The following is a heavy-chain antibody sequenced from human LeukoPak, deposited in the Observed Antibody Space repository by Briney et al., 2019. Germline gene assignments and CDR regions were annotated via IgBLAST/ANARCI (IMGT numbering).Heavy chain of an antibody. V-gene: IGHV1-2*02. J-gene: IGHJ4*02. CDR1: GYTFTGYY. CDR3: ARVLGYCSSTSCSTYYDFWSGYSY. D-gene: IGHD2-2*01. CDR2: NNPNSGGT. Sequence: ASVKVSCKASGYTFTGYYMHWVRQAPGQGLEWMGWNNPNSGGTNYAQKFQGRVTMTRDTSISTAYMELSRLRSDDTAVYYCARVLGYCSSTSCSTYYDFWSGYSYWGQGTLVTVSS.